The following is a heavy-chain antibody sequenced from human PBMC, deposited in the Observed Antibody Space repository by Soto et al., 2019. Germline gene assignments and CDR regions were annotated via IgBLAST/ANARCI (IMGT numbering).Heavy chain of an antibody. J-gene: IGHJ6*02. Sequence: PSETLSLTCAVYGGSFSGYYWSWIRQPPGKGLEWIGEINHSGSTNYNPSLKSRVTISVDTSKNQFSLKLSSVTAADTAVDYCAGAWFLDYYYYGMDVWGQGTTVTVSS. CDR1: GGSFSGYY. CDR3: AGAWFLDYYYYGMDV. D-gene: IGHD3-3*01. V-gene: IGHV4-34*01. CDR2: INHSGST.